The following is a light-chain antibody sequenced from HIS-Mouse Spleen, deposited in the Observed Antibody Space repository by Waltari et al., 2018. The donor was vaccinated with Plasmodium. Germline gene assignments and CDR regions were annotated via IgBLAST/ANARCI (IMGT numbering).Light chain of an antibody. CDR3: QQYNNWSFT. J-gene: IGKJ3*01. CDR2: GAS. V-gene: IGKV3-15*01. Sequence: EIAMTRSPATPSVSPGERATLPCRASQSVSSNLAWYQQKPGQAPRHLIYGASTRATGNPARFSGSGSGTEFTLTISSLQSEDFAVYYCQQYNNWSFTFGPGTKVDIK. CDR1: QSVSSN.